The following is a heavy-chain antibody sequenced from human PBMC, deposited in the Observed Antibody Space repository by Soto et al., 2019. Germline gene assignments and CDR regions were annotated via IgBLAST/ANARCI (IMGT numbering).Heavy chain of an antibody. CDR2: IWYDGNNK. V-gene: IGHV3-33*08. CDR3: VRDACTAAAGPYYHYALDV. CDR1: GFVFSRFG. D-gene: IGHD6-13*01. J-gene: IGHJ6*02. Sequence: QVQLVESGGGVVQPGESLRLACEASGFVFSRFGMHWVRQAPGKGLEWVAGIWYDGNNKYYGDSVKGRFTISSDNSKNTVYLQVSRLGVDDTAVYYCVRDACTAAAGPYYHYALDVWGQGTTVTVSS.